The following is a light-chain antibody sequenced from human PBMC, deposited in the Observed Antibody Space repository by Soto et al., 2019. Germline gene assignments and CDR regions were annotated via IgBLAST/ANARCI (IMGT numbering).Light chain of an antibody. CDR2: DAS. J-gene: IGKJ4*01. CDR3: QQYAALPLT. CDR1: QDITNY. Sequence: DIQMTQSPSSLSASVGDRVTVTCQASQDITNYLSWYQQKPGKAPKLLISDASNLEIGVPSRFSGRGSGTDFSLTINNLQPEDFATYFCQQYAALPLTFGGGTKVEVK. V-gene: IGKV1-33*01.